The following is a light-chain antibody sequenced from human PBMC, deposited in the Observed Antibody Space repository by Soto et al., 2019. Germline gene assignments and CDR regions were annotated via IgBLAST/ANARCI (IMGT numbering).Light chain of an antibody. CDR1: QTIFSW. V-gene: IGKV1-5*03. Sequence: IQMTQSPSTLSASVGDRVSITCRASQTIFSWLAWYQQKPGKAPKLVIYKASSLESGVPSKYSGSGSGTDFTLNISGVNHDDFATYHCHQYTSYPSSFGLGTKLEIK. CDR3: HQYTSYPSS. J-gene: IGKJ2*03. CDR2: KAS.